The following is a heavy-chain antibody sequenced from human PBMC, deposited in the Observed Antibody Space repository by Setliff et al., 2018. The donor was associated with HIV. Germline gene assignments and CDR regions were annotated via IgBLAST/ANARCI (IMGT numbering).Heavy chain of an antibody. V-gene: IGHV1-18*01. D-gene: IGHD6-13*01. CDR1: GYTFTSYG. Sequence: ASVKVSCKASGYTFTSYGISWVRQAPGQGLEWMGWISAYNGNTNYAQKLQGRVTMTTDTSTSTAYKELRSLRSDDTAVYYCARGGYSSIWYGDYFDYWCQGALVTVSS. J-gene: IGHJ4*02. CDR3: ARGGYSSIWYGDYFDY. CDR2: ISAYNGNT.